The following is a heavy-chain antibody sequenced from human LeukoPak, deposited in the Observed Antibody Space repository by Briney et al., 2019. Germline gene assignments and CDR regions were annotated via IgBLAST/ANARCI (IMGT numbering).Heavy chain of an antibody. CDR1: GGTISSYY. CDR3: AMWYYSGWAFVY. Sequence: SETLSLTCTVSGGTISSYYWNWIRQPPGKGLEWLGYIHDSGSTKYNPSLKSRVAISVDTSKNQFSLKLSSVPAADTAVYYCAMWYYSGWAFVYCGQGTLVTVSS. CDR2: IHDSGST. V-gene: IGHV4-59*08. D-gene: IGHD6-19*01. J-gene: IGHJ4*02.